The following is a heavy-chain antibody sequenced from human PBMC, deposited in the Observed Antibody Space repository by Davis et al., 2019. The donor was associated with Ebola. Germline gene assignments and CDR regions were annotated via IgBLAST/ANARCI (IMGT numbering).Heavy chain of an antibody. CDR1: GFTFSGSA. D-gene: IGHD1-26*01. Sequence: GGSLRLSCAASGFTFSGSAMHWVRQASGKGLEWVGRIRSKANSYATAYAASVKGRFTISRDDSKNTAYLQMNSLRAEDTAVYYCARGLNSAGLGDDLDYWGQGTLVTVSS. V-gene: IGHV3-73*01. CDR3: ARGLNSAGLGDDLDY. CDR2: IRSKANSYAT. J-gene: IGHJ4*02.